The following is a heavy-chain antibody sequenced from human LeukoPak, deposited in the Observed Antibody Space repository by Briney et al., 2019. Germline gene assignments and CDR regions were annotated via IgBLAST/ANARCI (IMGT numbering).Heavy chain of an antibody. CDR1: GFTFSSYA. Sequence: GGSLRLSCAASGFTFSSYAMSWVRQAPGKGLEWVSAISGSGGSTYYADSVKGRFTISRDNSKNTLYLQMNSLRAEDTAVYYCAKKTSQNDYGDYGVAFDIWGQGTMVTVSS. CDR3: AKKTSQNDYGDYGVAFDI. CDR2: ISGSGGST. J-gene: IGHJ3*02. D-gene: IGHD4-17*01. V-gene: IGHV3-23*01.